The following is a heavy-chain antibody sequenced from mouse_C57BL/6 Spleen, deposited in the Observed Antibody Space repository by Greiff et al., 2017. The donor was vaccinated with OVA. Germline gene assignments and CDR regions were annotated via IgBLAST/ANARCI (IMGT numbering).Heavy chain of an antibody. CDR1: GYTFTDYE. CDR3: TRYYDYDSFDY. J-gene: IGHJ2*01. D-gene: IGHD2-4*01. V-gene: IGHV1-15*01. Sequence: QVQLKQSGAELVRPGASVTLSCKASGYTFTDYEMHWVKQTPVHGLEWIGAIDPETGGTAYNQKFKGKAILTADKSSSTAYMELRSLTSEDSAVYYCTRYYDYDSFDYWGQGTTLTVSS. CDR2: IDPETGGT.